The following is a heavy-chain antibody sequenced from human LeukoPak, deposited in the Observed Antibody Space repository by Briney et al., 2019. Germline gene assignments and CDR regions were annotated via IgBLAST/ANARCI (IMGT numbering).Heavy chain of an antibody. CDR3: AAVLWFGESKNNWFDP. CDR1: GGSISSYY. D-gene: IGHD3-10*01. J-gene: IGHJ5*02. CDR2: INHSGST. Sequence: SETLSLTCTVSGGSISSYYWSWIRQPPGKGLEWIGEINHSGSTNYNPSLKSRVTISVDTSKNQFSLKLSSVTAADTAVYYCAAVLWFGESKNNWFDPWGQGTLVTVSS. V-gene: IGHV4-34*01.